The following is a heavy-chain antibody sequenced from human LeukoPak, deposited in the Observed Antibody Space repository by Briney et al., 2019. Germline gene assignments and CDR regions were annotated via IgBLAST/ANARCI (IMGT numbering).Heavy chain of an antibody. J-gene: IGHJ4*02. Sequence: GESLKISCETSGYSFTTYWIGWVRQMPGKGLEWMGIIYPGDSDTRYSPSFQGQVTISADKSISTAYLQWSSLKASDTAMYYCARQKGYGYELFDYWGQGTLVTVSS. D-gene: IGHD5-18*01. CDR2: IYPGDSDT. CDR3: ARQKGYGYELFDY. CDR1: GYSFTTYW. V-gene: IGHV5-51*01.